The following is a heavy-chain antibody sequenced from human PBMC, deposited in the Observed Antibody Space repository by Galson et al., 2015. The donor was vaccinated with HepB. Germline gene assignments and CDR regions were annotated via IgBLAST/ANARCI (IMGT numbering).Heavy chain of an antibody. CDR2: ISYDGSNK. D-gene: IGHD3-3*01. V-gene: IGHV3-30*18. Sequence: SLRLSCAASGFTFSSYGMHWVRQAPGKGLEWVAVISYDGSNKYYADSVKGRFTISRDNSKNTLYLQMNSLRAEDTAVYYCAKDSDFWSGYYHGRHYGMDVWGQGTTVTVSS. CDR1: GFTFSSYG. J-gene: IGHJ6*02. CDR3: AKDSDFWSGYYHGRHYGMDV.